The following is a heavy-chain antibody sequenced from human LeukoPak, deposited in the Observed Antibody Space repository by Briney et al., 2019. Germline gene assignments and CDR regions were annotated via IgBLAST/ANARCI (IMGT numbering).Heavy chain of an antibody. Sequence: SLRLSCAASGFTFDDYAMHWVRQAPGKGLEWVSGISWNSGSIGYADSVKGRFTISRDNAKNSLYLQMNSPRAEDTALYYCAKDHYYYDSSGYNDYWGQGTLVTVSS. CDR3: AKDHYYYDSSGYNDY. J-gene: IGHJ4*02. CDR1: GFTFDDYA. CDR2: ISWNSGSI. D-gene: IGHD3-22*01. V-gene: IGHV3-9*01.